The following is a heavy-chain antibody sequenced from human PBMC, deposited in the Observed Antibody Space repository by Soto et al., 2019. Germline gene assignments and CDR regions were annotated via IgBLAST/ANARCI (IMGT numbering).Heavy chain of an antibody. CDR1: GFTFSSYA. CDR2: ISSDGSNK. V-gene: IGHV3-30*18. D-gene: IGHD6-13*01. J-gene: IGHJ4*02. CDR3: AKDGAAAGTFDY. Sequence: QVQLVESGGGVVQPGRSLSLSCAASGFTFSSYAMQWVRQAPGKGLEWVAVISSDGSNKYYADSVKGRFTISRDNSKNTVYVQMNSLRTEDTAVYYCAKDGAAAGTFDYWGQGTLVTVSS.